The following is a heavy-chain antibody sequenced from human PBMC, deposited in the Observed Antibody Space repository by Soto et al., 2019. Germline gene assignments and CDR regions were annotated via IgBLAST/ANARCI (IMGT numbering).Heavy chain of an antibody. CDR1: GFTFSIYA. CDR3: AKDGAIGAADYFFDY. Sequence: GGSLRLSCAASGFTFSIYAMNWVRQAPGKGLEWVSVISGSGDSTYYADSVKGRFTISRDNSKNTVYLQMNSLRGEDTAVYYCAKDGAIGAADYFFDYWGQGSLVTVSS. J-gene: IGHJ4*02. D-gene: IGHD6-13*01. V-gene: IGHV3-23*01. CDR2: ISGSGDST.